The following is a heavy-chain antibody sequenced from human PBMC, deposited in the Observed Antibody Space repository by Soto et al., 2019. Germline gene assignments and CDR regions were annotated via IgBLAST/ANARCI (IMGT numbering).Heavy chain of an antibody. CDR2: IYYSGST. Sequence: QVQLQESGPGLVKPSQTLSLTCTVSGGSISSGGYYWSWIRQPPGKGLEWIGYIYYSGSTYYNPSLKSRVTTSGDTSKNQFSLKLSSVTAADTAVYYCARGGGGYYSIDYYYYGMDVWGQGTTVTVSS. CDR3: ARGGGGYYSIDYYYYGMDV. V-gene: IGHV4-30-4*01. D-gene: IGHD3-10*01. CDR1: GGSISSGGYY. J-gene: IGHJ6*02.